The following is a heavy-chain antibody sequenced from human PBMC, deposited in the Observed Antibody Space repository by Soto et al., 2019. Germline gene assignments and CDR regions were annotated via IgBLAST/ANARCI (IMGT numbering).Heavy chain of an antibody. V-gene: IGHV1-2*04. CDR3: AISGVFGVEENWFDP. Sequence: GASVKVSCKASGYTFTGYYMHWVRQAPGQGLKWMGWINPNSGGTNYAQKFQGWVTMTRDTSISTAYMELSRLRSDDTAVYYCAISGVFGVEENWFDPWGEGTLVTVSS. CDR2: INPNSGGT. J-gene: IGHJ5*02. D-gene: IGHD3-3*01. CDR1: GYTFTGYY.